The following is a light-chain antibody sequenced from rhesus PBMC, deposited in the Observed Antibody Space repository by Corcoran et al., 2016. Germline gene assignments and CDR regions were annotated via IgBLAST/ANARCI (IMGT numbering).Light chain of an antibody. J-gene: IGKJ3*01. CDR3: LQYNSDPFT. CDR1: QGISNY. V-gene: IGKV1-43*02. CDR2: DAS. Sequence: DIQMTQSPSSLSASVGDKVTITCRASQGISNYLSWYHQKPGKAPKLLIYDASTFQSGVPSRFSGSGSGTDFTLTISSLQPEDFATYYCLQYNSDPFTFGPGTKLDIK.